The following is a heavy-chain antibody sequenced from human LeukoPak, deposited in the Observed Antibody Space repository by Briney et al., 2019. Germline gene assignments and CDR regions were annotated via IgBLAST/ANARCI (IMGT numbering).Heavy chain of an antibody. CDR2: ISGNSGTI. V-gene: IGHV3-23*01. D-gene: IGHD2-21*02. Sequence: HSGGSLRLSCAASGFTFSNYAMSWVRQAPGKRLEWVSGISGNSGTINYADPVKGRFTISRDNSKNTVYLQMNSLRAEDTAVYYCAKRLGDQRAFDYWGQGTLVTVSS. J-gene: IGHJ4*02. CDR1: GFTFSNYA. CDR3: AKRLGDQRAFDY.